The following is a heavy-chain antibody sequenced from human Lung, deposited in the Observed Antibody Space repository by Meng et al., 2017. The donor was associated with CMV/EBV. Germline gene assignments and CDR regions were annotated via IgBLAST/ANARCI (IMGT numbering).Heavy chain of an antibody. Sequence: GESLKISCAASGFTFSSYAMSWVRQAPGKGLEWVSFIYSGGSSTYSADSVKGRFTISRDNSKNTLSLQMNSLRAEDTAVYYCAKVRGYCSSTSCSPLHHWGQGTLVTVSS. D-gene: IGHD2-2*01. J-gene: IGHJ5*02. V-gene: IGHV3-23*03. CDR3: AKVRGYCSSTSCSPLHH. CDR1: GFTFSSYA. CDR2: IYSGGSST.